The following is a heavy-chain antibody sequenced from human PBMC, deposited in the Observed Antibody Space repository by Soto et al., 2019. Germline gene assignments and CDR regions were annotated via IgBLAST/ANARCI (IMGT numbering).Heavy chain of an antibody. CDR1: GFTFSNAW. D-gene: IGHD2-2*01. Sequence: PGGSLRLSCAASGFTFSNAWMNWVRQAPGKGLEWVGRIKSKTDGGTTDYAAPVKGRFTISRDDSKNTLYLQMNSLKTEDTAVYYCTTAIVVVPPPGYYYGMDVWGQGTTVTVSS. J-gene: IGHJ6*02. CDR2: IKSKTDGGTT. CDR3: TTAIVVVPPPGYYYGMDV. V-gene: IGHV3-15*07.